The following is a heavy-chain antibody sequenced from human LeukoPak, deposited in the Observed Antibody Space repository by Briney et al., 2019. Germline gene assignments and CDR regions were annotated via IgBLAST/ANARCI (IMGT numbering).Heavy chain of an antibody. J-gene: IGHJ3*02. CDR1: GYTFTGYY. CDR2: INPNSGST. Sequence: ASVTVSFKASGYTFTGYYMHWVRQAPGQGLEWMGWINPNSGSTNYAQKFQGCVTMTRDTSISTAYMELSRLRSDDTAVYYCARRRRGYSGYDRTGGAFDIWGQGTMVTVSS. D-gene: IGHD5-12*01. V-gene: IGHV1-2*04. CDR3: ARRRRGYSGYDRTGGAFDI.